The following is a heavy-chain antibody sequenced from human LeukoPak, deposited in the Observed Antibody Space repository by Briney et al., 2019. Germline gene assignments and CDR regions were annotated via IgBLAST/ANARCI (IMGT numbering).Heavy chain of an antibody. CDR1: GFTFSSYA. Sequence: PGRSLRLSCAAAGFTFSSYAMHWVRQAPGKGLEWVAVISYDGSNKYYADSVKGRFTISRDNSKNTLYLQMNSLRAEDTAVYYCARDEQDIVVVVAASPLDYWGQGTLVTVSS. V-gene: IGHV3-30*04. D-gene: IGHD2-15*01. J-gene: IGHJ4*02. CDR2: ISYDGSNK. CDR3: ARDEQDIVVVVAASPLDY.